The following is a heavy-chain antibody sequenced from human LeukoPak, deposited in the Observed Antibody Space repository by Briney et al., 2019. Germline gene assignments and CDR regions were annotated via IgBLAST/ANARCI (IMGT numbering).Heavy chain of an antibody. J-gene: IGHJ3*02. CDR3: AREVTYYYDSSGSTRHDAFDI. V-gene: IGHV4-31*03. CDR1: GGSISSGGYY. CDR2: IYYSGST. Sequence: SETLSLTCTVSGGSISSGGYYWSWIRQHPGKGLEWIGYIYYSGSTYYNPSLKSRVTISVDTSKNQFSLKLSSVTAADTAVYYCAREVTYYYDSSGSTRHDAFDIWGQGTMVTVSS. D-gene: IGHD3-22*01.